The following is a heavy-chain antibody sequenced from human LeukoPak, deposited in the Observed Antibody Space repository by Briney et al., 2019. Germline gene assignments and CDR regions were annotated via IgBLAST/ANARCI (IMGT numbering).Heavy chain of an antibody. CDR1: GLSVRNKY. D-gene: IGHD5-12*01. Sequence: PGESLRLSCAASGLSVRNKYMSWVRQAPRRGLEWVSVIHTRGRAYYADSVRGRFTISRDNSENTLYLQMNSLRVEDTSLYYCATRPDAYDLPYFDYWGQGTLVSVSS. CDR3: ATRPDAYDLPYFDY. V-gene: IGHV3-66*01. J-gene: IGHJ4*02. CDR2: IHTRGRA.